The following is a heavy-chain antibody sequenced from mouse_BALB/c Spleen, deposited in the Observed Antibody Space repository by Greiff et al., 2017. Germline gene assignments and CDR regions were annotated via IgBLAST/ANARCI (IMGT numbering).Heavy chain of an antibody. CDR1: GFSLTSYG. CDR2: IWAGGST. V-gene: IGHV2-9*02. CDR3: ARDPDHAMDY. J-gene: IGHJ4*01. Sequence: VKVEESGPGLVAPSQSLSITCTVSGFSLTSYGVHWVRQPPGKGLEWLGVIWAGGSTNYNSALMSRLSISKDNSKSQVFLKMNSLQTDDTAMYYCARDPDHAMDYWGQGTSVTVSS.